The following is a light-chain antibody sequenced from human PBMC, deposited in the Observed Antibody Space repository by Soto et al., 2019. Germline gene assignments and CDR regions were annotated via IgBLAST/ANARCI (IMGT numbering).Light chain of an antibody. Sequence: EIVMTQSPATLSVPPGERATLSCRASQSVNSNLAWYQQRPGQAPRLLIFGASTRATGFPARFSGSGSGTEFTLTISSLQSEDSAVYYCHQYNNWPRTFGHGTKVDIK. V-gene: IGKV3-15*01. CDR1: QSVNSN. CDR2: GAS. J-gene: IGKJ1*01. CDR3: HQYNNWPRT.